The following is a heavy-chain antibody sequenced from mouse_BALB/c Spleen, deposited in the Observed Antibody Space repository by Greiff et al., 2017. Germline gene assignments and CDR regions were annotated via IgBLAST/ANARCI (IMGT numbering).Heavy chain of an antibody. Sequence: QVQLHQSGAELMKPGASVKISCKATGYTFSSYWIEWVKQRPGHGLEWIGEILPGSGSTNYNEKFKGKATFTADTSSNTAYMQLSSLTSEDSAVYYCASLTTVVAGNYFDYWGQGTTLTVSS. CDR2: ILPGSGST. J-gene: IGHJ2*01. V-gene: IGHV1-9*01. D-gene: IGHD1-1*01. CDR1: GYTFSSYW. CDR3: ASLTTVVAGNYFDY.